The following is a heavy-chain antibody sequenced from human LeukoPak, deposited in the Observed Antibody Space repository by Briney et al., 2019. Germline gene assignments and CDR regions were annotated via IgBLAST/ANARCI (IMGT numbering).Heavy chain of an antibody. CDR3: GINRPGKALDI. CDR2: IGPKRGDT. J-gene: IGHJ3*02. D-gene: IGHD3-10*01. CDR1: GYTFTDYF. V-gene: IGHV1-2*02. Sequence: GASVKVSCKASGYTFTDYFIHWVRQAPGQGLEWMGWIGPKRGDTSYSQKFQGRVTVTRDTSISTAYMELSRLRSADTAVYYCGINRPGKALDIWGQGTMVTVSS.